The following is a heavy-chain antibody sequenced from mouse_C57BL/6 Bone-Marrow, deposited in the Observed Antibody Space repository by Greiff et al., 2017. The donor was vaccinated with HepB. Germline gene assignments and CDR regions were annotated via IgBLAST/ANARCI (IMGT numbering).Heavy chain of an antibody. CDR1: GFTFSTSG. V-gene: IGHV5-6*01. CDR3: TRDRFDYYFDY. CDR2: INTGGTYT. Sequence: EVKLVESGGDLVRPGGSLKLSCAASGFTFSTSGMSWVRQTPDKRLEWVATINTGGTYTYYADSVRGRFTISKDAAKNTLFLLMSSLRSEDSGIYYCTRDRFDYYFDYWGQGTTLTGSS. D-gene: IGHD2-14*01. J-gene: IGHJ2*01.